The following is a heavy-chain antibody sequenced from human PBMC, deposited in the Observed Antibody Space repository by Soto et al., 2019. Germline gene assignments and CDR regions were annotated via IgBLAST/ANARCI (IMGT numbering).Heavy chain of an antibody. V-gene: IGHV4-59*01. CDR2: IYYSGST. Sequence: SETLSLTCTVSGGSISSYYWSWIRQPPGKGLEWIGYIYYSGSTNYNPSLKSRVTISVDTSKNQFSLKLSSVTAADTAVYYCARGLVLYSYGLWGQGTLVTVSS. CDR1: GGSISSYY. J-gene: IGHJ4*02. D-gene: IGHD5-18*01. CDR3: ARGLVLYSYGL.